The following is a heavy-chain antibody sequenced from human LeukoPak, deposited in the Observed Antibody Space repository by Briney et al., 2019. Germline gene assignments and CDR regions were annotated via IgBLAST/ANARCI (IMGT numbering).Heavy chain of an antibody. CDR3: ARDRPYYYGSGLNDY. J-gene: IGHJ4*02. CDR1: GGSISSSSYY. V-gene: IGHV4-39*07. CDR2: IYYSGST. Sequence: SETLSLTCTVSGGSISSSSYYWGWIRQPPGKGLEWIGSIYYSGSTYYNPSLKSRVTISVDTSKNQFSLKLSSVTAADTAVYYCARDRPYYYGSGLNDYWGQGTLVTVSS. D-gene: IGHD3-10*01.